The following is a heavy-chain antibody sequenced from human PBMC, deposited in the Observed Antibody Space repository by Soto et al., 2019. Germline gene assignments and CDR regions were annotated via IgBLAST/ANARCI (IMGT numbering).Heavy chain of an antibody. J-gene: IGHJ4*02. CDR2: IGTAGDT. V-gene: IGHV3-13*01. CDR1: GFTFSSYD. D-gene: IGHD6-13*01. Sequence: PGGSLRLSCAASGFTFSSYDMHWVRQATGKGLEWVSAIGTAGDTYYPGSVKGRFTISRENAKNSLYLQMNSLRAEDTAVYYCARDPGIAAAGITFDYWGQGTLVTVSS. CDR3: ARDPGIAAAGITFDY.